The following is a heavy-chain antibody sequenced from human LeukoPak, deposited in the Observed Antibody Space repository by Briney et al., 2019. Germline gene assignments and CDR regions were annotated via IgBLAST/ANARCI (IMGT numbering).Heavy chain of an antibody. CDR2: INWNGGST. Sequence: SGGSLRLSCAASGFTFSSYWMSWVRQAPGKGLEWVSGINWNGGSTGYADSVKGRFTISRDNAKNSLYLQMNSLRAEDTALYYCARLFSSWYRPGYYYYYMDVWGKGTTVTVSS. J-gene: IGHJ6*03. D-gene: IGHD6-13*01. CDR3: ARLFSSWYRPGYYYYYMDV. V-gene: IGHV3-20*04. CDR1: GFTFSSYW.